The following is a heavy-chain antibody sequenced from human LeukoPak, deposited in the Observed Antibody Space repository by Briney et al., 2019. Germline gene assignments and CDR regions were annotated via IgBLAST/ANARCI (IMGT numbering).Heavy chain of an antibody. J-gene: IGHJ3*02. D-gene: IGHD3-10*01. CDR2: MNPNSGNT. CDR1: GYTFTSYD. CDR3: ARDRSDYYGSGRDAFDI. Sequence: ASVKVSCKASGYTFTSYDINWVRQATGQGLEWMGWMNPNSGNTGYAQKFQGRVTMTRNTSISTAYMELSSLRSEDTAVYYCARDRSDYYGSGRDAFDIWGQGTTVTVSS. V-gene: IGHV1-8*01.